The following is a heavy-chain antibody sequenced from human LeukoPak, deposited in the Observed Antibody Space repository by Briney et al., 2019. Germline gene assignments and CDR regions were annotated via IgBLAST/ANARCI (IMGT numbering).Heavy chain of an antibody. Sequence: GASVKVSCKASGYTFTSYGISWVRQAPGQGLEWMGWISAYNGNTNYAQKLQGRVTMTTDTSTSTAYMELRSLRSDDTAVYYCARDGRIGYSYGIYYYYYYMDVWGKGTTVTISS. CDR3: ARDGRIGYSYGIYYYYYYMDV. CDR2: ISAYNGNT. CDR1: GYTFTSYG. V-gene: IGHV1-18*01. J-gene: IGHJ6*03. D-gene: IGHD5-18*01.